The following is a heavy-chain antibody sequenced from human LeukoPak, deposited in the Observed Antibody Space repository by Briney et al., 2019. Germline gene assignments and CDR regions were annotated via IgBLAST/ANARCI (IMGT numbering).Heavy chain of an antibody. D-gene: IGHD3-9*01. CDR3: AKGWGYFDWLLSSDYFDY. V-gene: IGHV3-23*01. J-gene: IGHJ4*02. CDR2: ISNSGGTT. CDR1: GFTFSSYA. Sequence: GGSLRLSCAASGFTFSSYAMSWVRQAPGKGLEWVSTISNSGGTTYYADSVKGRFTISRDNSKNTLYLQMNSLRAEDTAVYYCAKGWGYFDWLLSSDYFDYWGQGTLVTVSS.